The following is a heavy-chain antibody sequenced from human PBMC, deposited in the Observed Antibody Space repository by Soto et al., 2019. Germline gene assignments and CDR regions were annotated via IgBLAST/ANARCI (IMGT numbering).Heavy chain of an antibody. J-gene: IGHJ5*02. V-gene: IGHV4-34*01. CDR1: GGSFSGYY. CDR3: ARGGYSSSRRRIKNWCDP. Sequence: QVQLQQWGAGLLKPSETLSLTCAVYGGSFSGYYWSWIRQPPGKGLEWIGESNHSGRTNYNPSLKSRVTISVDTSKNQFALTLSSLTAADTAVYYCARGGYSSSRRRIKNWCDPWGQGTLVT. D-gene: IGHD6-13*01. CDR2: SNHSGRT.